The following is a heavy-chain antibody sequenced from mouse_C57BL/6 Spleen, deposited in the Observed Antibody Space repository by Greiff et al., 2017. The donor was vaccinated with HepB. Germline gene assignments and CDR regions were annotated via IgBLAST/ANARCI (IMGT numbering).Heavy chain of an antibody. J-gene: IGHJ4*01. D-gene: IGHD1-1*01. CDR2: IDPSDSYT. CDR3: ARKGYYGSSYGYYAMDY. CDR1: GYTFTSYW. V-gene: IGHV1-50*01. Sequence: QVQLQQSGAELVKPGASVKLSCKASGYTFTSYWMQWVKQRPGQGLEWIGEIDPSDSYTNYNQKFKGKATLTVDTSSSTAYMQLSSLTSEDSAVYDCARKGYYGSSYGYYAMDYWGQGTSVTVSS.